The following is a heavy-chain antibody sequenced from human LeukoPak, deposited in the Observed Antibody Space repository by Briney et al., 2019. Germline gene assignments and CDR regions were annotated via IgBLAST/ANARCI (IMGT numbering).Heavy chain of an antibody. CDR1: GGSVSSGSYY. CDR3: ARDRSSSSWYPRAFDI. J-gene: IGHJ3*02. CDR2: IYYRGST. D-gene: IGHD6-13*01. V-gene: IGHV4-61*01. Sequence: SETLSLTCTVSGGSVSSGSYYWSWIRQPPGKGLEWIGYIYYRGSTNYNPSLKSRVTISVDTSKNQFSLKLSSVTAADTAVYYCARDRSSSSWYPRAFDIWGQGTMVTVSS.